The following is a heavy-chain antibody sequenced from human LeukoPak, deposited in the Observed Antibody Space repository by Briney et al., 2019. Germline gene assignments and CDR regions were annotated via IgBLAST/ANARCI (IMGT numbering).Heavy chain of an antibody. CDR2: ISYDGSNK. CDR1: GFTFSSYG. Sequence: PGRSLRLSCAASGFTFSSYGMHWVRQAPGKGLEWVAVISYDGSNKYYADSVKGRFTISRDNSKNTLYLQMNSLRAEDTAVYYCAKGSSSWYTGTVDAFDIWGQGTMATVPS. V-gene: IGHV3-30*18. CDR3: AKGSSSWYTGTVDAFDI. J-gene: IGHJ3*02. D-gene: IGHD6-13*01.